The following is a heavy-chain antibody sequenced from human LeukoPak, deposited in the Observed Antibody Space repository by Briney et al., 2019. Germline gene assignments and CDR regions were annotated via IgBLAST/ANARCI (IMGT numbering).Heavy chain of an antibody. V-gene: IGHV7-4-1*02. CDR2: INTNTGNP. J-gene: IGHJ4*02. CDR3: AKDLRLLRFLEWLPTY. D-gene: IGHD3-3*01. Sequence: GASVKVSYKASGYTFTSYAMNWGRQAPGQGLESIGWINTNTGNPTYAQGFTGRFVFSLDTSVSTAYLQISSLKAEDTAVYYCAKDLRLLRFLEWLPTYWGQGTLVTVSS. CDR1: GYTFTSYA.